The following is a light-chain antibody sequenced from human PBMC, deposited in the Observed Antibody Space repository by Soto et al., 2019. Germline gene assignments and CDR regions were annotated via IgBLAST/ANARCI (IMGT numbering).Light chain of an antibody. Sequence: DIQMTQSPSSLSASVGDRVTITCRASQSISTYLNWYQQKPGKAPKLLIYAASNVQSGVPSRFSGSGSGTDFTLTVRSLQPEDFAFYYCQQSYRTPLTFGQGTKVDIK. CDR3: QQSYRTPLT. CDR2: AAS. CDR1: QSISTY. J-gene: IGKJ1*01. V-gene: IGKV1-39*01.